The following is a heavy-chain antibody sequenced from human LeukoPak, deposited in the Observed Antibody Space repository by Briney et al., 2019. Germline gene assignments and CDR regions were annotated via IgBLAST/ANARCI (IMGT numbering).Heavy chain of an antibody. Sequence: PSETPSLTCTVSGGSISSSSYYWGWIRQPRGKGREWIVRIYDSGSTYYNPSLKSRVTISVDTSKNQFSLKLSSVTAADTAVYYCARVVPAAWFDPWGQGTLVTVSS. D-gene: IGHD2-2*01. CDR3: ARVVPAAWFDP. CDR1: GGSISSSSYY. J-gene: IGHJ5*02. V-gene: IGHV4-39*01. CDR2: IYDSGST.